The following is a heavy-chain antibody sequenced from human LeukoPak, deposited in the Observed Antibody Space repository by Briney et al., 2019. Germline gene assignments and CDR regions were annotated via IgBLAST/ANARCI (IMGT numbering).Heavy chain of an antibody. CDR3: ARFESGYSYGLDY. V-gene: IGHV2-70*11. J-gene: IGHJ4*02. CDR1: GFSLSTGGMC. D-gene: IGHD5-18*01. Sequence: SGPTLVNPTPTLTLTCTFSGFSLSTGGMCVSWIRQPPGKALEWLARIDWDDDKYYSTSLKTRLTISKDTSKNQVVLTMTNVDPVDTATYYCARFESGYSYGLDYWGQGTLVTVSS. CDR2: IDWDDDK.